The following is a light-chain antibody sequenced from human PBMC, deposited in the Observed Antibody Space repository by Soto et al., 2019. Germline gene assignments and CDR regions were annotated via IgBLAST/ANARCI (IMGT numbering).Light chain of an antibody. V-gene: IGLV2-14*01. CDR3: SSYTSSRANV. CDR2: AVS. CDR1: SSDIGGYNS. J-gene: IGLJ1*01. Sequence: QSVLTQPASVSGSPGQSITISCTGTSSDIGGYNSVSWYQQHPGKAPKLVIYAVSNRPSGVSSRFSGSKSGNTASLTMSGLQAEDEATYYCSSYTSSRANVFGSGTKGTVL.